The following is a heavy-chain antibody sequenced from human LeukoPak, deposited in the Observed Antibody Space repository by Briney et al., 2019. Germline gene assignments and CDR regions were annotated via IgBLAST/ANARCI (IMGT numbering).Heavy chain of an antibody. J-gene: IGHJ4*02. CDR1: GGSISSYY. V-gene: IGHV4-4*07. CDR2: IYTSGST. Sequence: PSETLSLTCTVSGGSISSYYWSWIRQPAGKGLEWIGRIYTSGSTNYNPSLKSRVTMSVDTSKNQFSLKLSSVTAADTAVYYCARGQVFSGSYPFDYWGQGTLVTVSS. D-gene: IGHD1-26*01. CDR3: ARGQVFSGSYPFDY.